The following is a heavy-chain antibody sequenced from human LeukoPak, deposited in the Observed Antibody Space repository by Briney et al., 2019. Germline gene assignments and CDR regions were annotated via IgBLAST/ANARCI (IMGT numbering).Heavy chain of an antibody. J-gene: IGHJ4*02. D-gene: IGHD3-9*01. CDR1: GGSISSSTYY. V-gene: IGHV4-39*01. CDR2: IYYIGST. Sequence: SETLSLTCTVSGGSISSSTYYWGWIRQPPGKGLEWIGSIYYIGSTYYNPSLKSRVTISVDTSKNQFSLKLSSVTAADTAVYYCATAIKSYDILTGYYFDYWGQGTLVTVSS. CDR3: ATAIKSYDILTGYYFDY.